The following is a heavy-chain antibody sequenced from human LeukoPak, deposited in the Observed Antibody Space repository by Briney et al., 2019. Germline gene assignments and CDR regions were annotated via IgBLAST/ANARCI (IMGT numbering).Heavy chain of an antibody. CDR1: GGSISSYY. CDR3: AREGQYGDYARFDP. J-gene: IGHJ5*02. CDR2: IYYSGST. Sequence: SETLSLTCTVSGGSISSYYWSWIRQPPGKGLEWIGYIYYSGSTNYNPSLKSRATISVDTSKNQFSLKLSSVTAADTAVYYCAREGQYGDYARFDPWGQGTLVTVSS. V-gene: IGHV4-59*01. D-gene: IGHD4-17*01.